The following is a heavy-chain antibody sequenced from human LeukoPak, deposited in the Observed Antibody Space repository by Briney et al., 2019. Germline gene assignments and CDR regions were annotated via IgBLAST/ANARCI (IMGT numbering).Heavy chain of an antibody. Sequence: GGSLRLSCAASGFTFSSYEMNWVRQAPGKGLEWVSYISSSGSTIYYADSVKGRFTISRDNAKNTLYLQMNSLRAEDTAVYYCARVKRWLQLLAFDIWGQGTMVTVSS. D-gene: IGHD5-24*01. CDR2: ISSSGSTI. CDR1: GFTFSSYE. J-gene: IGHJ3*02. CDR3: ARVKRWLQLLAFDI. V-gene: IGHV3-48*03.